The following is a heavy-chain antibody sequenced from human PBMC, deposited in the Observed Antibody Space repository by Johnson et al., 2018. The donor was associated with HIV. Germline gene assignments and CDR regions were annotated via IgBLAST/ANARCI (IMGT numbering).Heavy chain of an antibody. D-gene: IGHD4-17*01. CDR1: GFTVSSNY. J-gene: IGHJ3*02. Sequence: VQLVESGGGLIQPGGSLRLSCAASGFTVSSNYMSWVRQAPGKGLEWVSSIYSGGSTYYADSVRGRFIISRDNSKDTLYLQMHSLRDEDTAGYYCARVVRYGFDIWGQGTMVTVSS. CDR3: ARVVRYGFDI. V-gene: IGHV3-53*01. CDR2: IYSGGST.